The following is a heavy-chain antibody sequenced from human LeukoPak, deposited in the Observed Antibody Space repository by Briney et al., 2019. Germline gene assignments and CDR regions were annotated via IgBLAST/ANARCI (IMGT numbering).Heavy chain of an antibody. V-gene: IGHV1-18*01. Sequence: ASVKVSCKASGYTFTSYGISWVRQAPGQGLEWMGWISAYNGNTNYAQKLQGRVTMTTDTSTSTAYMELRSLRSDDTAVYYCARGVKTPSIAARLLLRGFYYFDYWGQGTLVTVSS. CDR2: ISAYNGNT. CDR3: ARGVKTPSIAARLLLRGFYYFDY. CDR1: GYTFTSYG. D-gene: IGHD6-6*01. J-gene: IGHJ4*02.